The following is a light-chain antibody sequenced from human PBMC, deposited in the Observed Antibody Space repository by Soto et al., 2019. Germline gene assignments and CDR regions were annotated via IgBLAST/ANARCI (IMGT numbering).Light chain of an antibody. CDR2: AAS. CDR3: QQTYSFPRT. CDR1: QTISSW. J-gene: IGKJ1*01. V-gene: IGKV1-39*01. Sequence: DIQMTQSPSTLSGSLGDRVTITFRASQTISSWLAWYQQKPGKAPNLLIYAASALQSGVPSRFSGSGSGTDFTLTISSLQPEDFATYYCQQTYSFPRTFGQGTKVDIK.